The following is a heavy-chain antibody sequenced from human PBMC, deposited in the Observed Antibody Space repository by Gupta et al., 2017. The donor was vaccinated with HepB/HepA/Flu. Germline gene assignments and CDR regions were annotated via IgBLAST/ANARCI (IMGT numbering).Heavy chain of an antibody. Sequence: VQLVESAGGLVQPGGSLRLSCAASGFTLTNYWRSWVRQAPGKGIEWVANIKQDGTEQYSLDCVRGRFTVSRDNAKNSVYLNVISLRVEDTAVYNCARLELANYFYGMDVWGQGTTVTVSS. CDR3: ARLELANYFYGMDV. D-gene: IGHD1-7*01. CDR2: IKQDGTEQ. V-gene: IGHV3-7*01. J-gene: IGHJ6*02. CDR1: GFTLTNYW.